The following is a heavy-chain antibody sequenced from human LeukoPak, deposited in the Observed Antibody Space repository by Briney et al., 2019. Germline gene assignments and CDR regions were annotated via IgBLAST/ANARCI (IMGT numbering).Heavy chain of an antibody. CDR3: ARLVAVAGYYYLDY. J-gene: IGHJ4*02. CDR2: IYYSGST. Sequence: SETLSLTCTVSGGSISSYYWSWIRQPPGKGLEWIGYIYYSGSTNYNPSLKSRVTISVDTSKNQFSLKLSSVTAADTAVYYRARLVAVAGYYYLDYWGQGTLVTVSS. D-gene: IGHD6-19*01. CDR1: GGSISSYY. V-gene: IGHV4-59*01.